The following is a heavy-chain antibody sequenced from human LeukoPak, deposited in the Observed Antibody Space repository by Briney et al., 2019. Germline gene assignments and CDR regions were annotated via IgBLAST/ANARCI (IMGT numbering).Heavy chain of an antibody. CDR1: GFTFSSYG. Sequence: GGSLRLSCAASGFTFSSYGMHWVRQAPGKGLEWVAVIWYDGSNKYYADSVKGRFTISGDNSKNTLYLQMNSLRAEDTAVYYCARDRHSSYYYGMDVWGQGTTVTVSS. CDR2: IWYDGSNK. CDR3: ARDRHSSYYYGMDV. V-gene: IGHV3-33*01. J-gene: IGHJ6*02.